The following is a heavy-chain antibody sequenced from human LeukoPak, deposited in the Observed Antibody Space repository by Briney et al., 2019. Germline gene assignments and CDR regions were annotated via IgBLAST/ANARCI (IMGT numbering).Heavy chain of an antibody. D-gene: IGHD5-24*01. Sequence: GGSLRLSCAASGFTFSSYSMNWVRQAPGKGLEWVSSISSGSSYIYYADSVKGRFTISRDNAKNSLYLQMNSLRAEDTAVYYRAREVRDGYNPFDYWGQGTLVTVSS. V-gene: IGHV3-21*01. J-gene: IGHJ4*02. CDR1: GFTFSSYS. CDR3: AREVRDGYNPFDY. CDR2: ISSGSSYI.